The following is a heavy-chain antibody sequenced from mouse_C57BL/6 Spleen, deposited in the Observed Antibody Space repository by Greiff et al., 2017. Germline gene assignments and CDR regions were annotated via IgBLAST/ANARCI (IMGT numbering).Heavy chain of an antibody. CDR1: GYTFTSYT. CDR3: ARQNYDYGDAMDY. D-gene: IGHD2-4*01. V-gene: IGHV1-4*01. J-gene: IGHJ4*01. CDR2: INPSSGYT. Sequence: QVHVKQSGAELARPGASVKMSCKASGYTFTSYTMHWVKQRPGQGLEWIGYINPSSGYTKYNQKFKDKATLTADKSSSTAYMQLSSLTSEDSAVYYCARQNYDYGDAMDYWGQGTSVTVSS.